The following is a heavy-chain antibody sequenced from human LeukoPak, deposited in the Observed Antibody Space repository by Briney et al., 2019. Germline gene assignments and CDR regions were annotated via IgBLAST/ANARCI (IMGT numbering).Heavy chain of an antibody. CDR3: AREGMVATFDY. Sequence: GGSLRLSCAASGFTFSSYSMNWVRQAPGKGLEWVSSISSSSSYIYYADSVKGRFTISRDKAKNSLYLQMNSQRAEDTAIYYCAREGMVATFDYWGQGTLVTVSS. CDR2: ISSSSSYI. V-gene: IGHV3-21*01. CDR1: GFTFSSYS. J-gene: IGHJ4*02. D-gene: IGHD5-12*01.